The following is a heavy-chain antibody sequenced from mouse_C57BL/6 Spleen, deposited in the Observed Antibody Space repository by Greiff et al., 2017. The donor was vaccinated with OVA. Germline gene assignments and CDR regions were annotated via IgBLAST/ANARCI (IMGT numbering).Heavy chain of an antibody. Sequence: EVKLQESGPELVKPGASVKISCKASGYSFTGYYMNWVKQSPEKSLEWIGEINPSTGGTTYNQKFKAKATLTVDKSSSTAYMQLKSLTSEDSAVYYCARNGGDFDYWGQGTTLTVSS. CDR2: INPSTGGT. V-gene: IGHV1-42*01. J-gene: IGHJ2*01. CDR1: GYSFTGYY. CDR3: ARNGGDFDY.